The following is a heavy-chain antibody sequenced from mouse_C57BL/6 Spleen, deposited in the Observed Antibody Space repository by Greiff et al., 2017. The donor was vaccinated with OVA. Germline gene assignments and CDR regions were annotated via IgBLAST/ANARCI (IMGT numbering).Heavy chain of an antibody. CDR2: ILPGSGST. CDR3: ARREYYGSSPYAMDY. D-gene: IGHD1-1*01. V-gene: IGHV1-9*01. CDR1: GYTFTGYW. Sequence: QVQLQQSGAELMKPGASVKLSCKATGYTFTGYWIEWVKQRPGHGLEWIGEILPGSGSTNYNEKFKGKATFTADTSSNTAYMQLSSLTTEDSAIYYCARREYYGSSPYAMDYWGQGTSVTVSS. J-gene: IGHJ4*01.